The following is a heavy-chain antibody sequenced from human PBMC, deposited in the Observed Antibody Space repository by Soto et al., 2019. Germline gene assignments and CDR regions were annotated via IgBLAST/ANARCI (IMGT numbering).Heavy chain of an antibody. CDR1: GYTFAAXX. Sequence: QVQLVQSGAXXKKPGAXXXXSXKTSGYTFAAXXXXXXXXXXXQGLEWMGWINPTSGGTVYAQNFQDRVTMTRDTSISTAYMELRRLNSDDTAVYYCARDPDYGDYWGYFFDSWGQGTPVTVSS. CDR2: INPTSGGT. V-gene: IGHV1-2*02. CDR3: ARDPDYGDYWGYFFDS. J-gene: IGHJ4*02. D-gene: IGHD4-17*01.